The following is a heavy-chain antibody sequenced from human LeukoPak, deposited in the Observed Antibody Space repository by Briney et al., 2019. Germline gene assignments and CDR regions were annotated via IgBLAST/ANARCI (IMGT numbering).Heavy chain of an antibody. CDR2: ISGYNGYT. V-gene: IGHV1-18*01. CDR1: GYTFTNYG. CDR3: ARGRTHRYNWNTRDIDGFDI. J-gene: IGHJ3*02. D-gene: IGHD1-1*01. Sequence: ASVKVSCKASGYTFTNYGISWVRQAPGQELEWMGWISGYNGYTYYAQKLQGRVTMTTDTSTNTANMDLRSLRSDDTAVYYCARGRTHRYNWNTRDIDGFDIWGQGTMVTVSS.